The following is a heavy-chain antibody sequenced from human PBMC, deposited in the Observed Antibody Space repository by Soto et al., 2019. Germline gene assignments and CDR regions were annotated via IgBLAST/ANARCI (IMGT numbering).Heavy chain of an antibody. Sequence: GGSLRLSCAASGFTVSSNYMSWVRQAPGKGLEWVSVIYSGGSTYYADSVKGRFTISRDNSKNTLYLQMNSLRAEDTAVYYCARCSGGSCYQFDYWGQGTLVTVSS. J-gene: IGHJ4*02. V-gene: IGHV3-53*01. CDR2: IYSGGST. CDR3: ARCSGGSCYQFDY. CDR1: GFTVSSNY. D-gene: IGHD2-15*01.